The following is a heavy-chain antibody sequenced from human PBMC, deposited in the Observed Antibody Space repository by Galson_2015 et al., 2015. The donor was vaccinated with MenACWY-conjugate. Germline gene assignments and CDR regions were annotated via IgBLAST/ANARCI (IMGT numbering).Heavy chain of an antibody. CDR2: IYYSGST. Sequence: SETLSLTCTVSGDSISSSSYYWGWIRQPPEKGLEWIGSIYYSGSTYYNPSLKSRVTTSVDMSKNQFSLKLSSVTAADTAVYYCARHEGYDYYYMDVWGKGTTVTVSS. V-gene: IGHV4-39*01. CDR3: ARHEGYDYYYMDV. CDR1: GDSISSSSYY. J-gene: IGHJ6*03.